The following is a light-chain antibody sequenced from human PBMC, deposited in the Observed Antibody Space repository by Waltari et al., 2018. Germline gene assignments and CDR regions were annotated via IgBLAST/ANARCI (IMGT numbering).Light chain of an antibody. CDR3: QKYDSLPAT. CDR2: HAS. J-gene: IGKJ1*01. CDR1: ESVSKF. V-gene: IGKV3-20*01. Sequence: EGVLTQSPGTLSLSPGEGATLSCRASESVSKFLAWYQQKPGQAPRLLIFHASNRASGIPDRFSGSGFGTDFSLTISRLEPEDFAVYYCQKYDSLPATFGQGTKVEIK.